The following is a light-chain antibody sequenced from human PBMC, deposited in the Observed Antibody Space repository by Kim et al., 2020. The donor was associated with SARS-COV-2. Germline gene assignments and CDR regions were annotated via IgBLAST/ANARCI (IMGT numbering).Light chain of an antibody. CDR3: QHYIRFPYT. CDR1: QSISTW. J-gene: IGKJ2*01. CDR2: LAS. V-gene: IGKV1-5*03. Sequence: DIQLTQSPSTLSASVGDRVTITCRASQSISTWLAWYQQKQGKAPKLLVYLASTLESGVPSRFSGSGSGTEFTLTIDSLQPDDFATYYCQHYIRFPYTFGQGTKLEI.